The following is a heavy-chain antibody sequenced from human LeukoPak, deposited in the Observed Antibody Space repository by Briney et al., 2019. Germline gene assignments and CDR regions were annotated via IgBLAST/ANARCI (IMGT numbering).Heavy chain of an antibody. D-gene: IGHD6-19*01. Sequence: GGSLRLSCAASGFTFSSYWMSWVRQAPGKGLEWVANIKQDGSEKYYVDSVKGRFTISRDNAKNSLYLQMNSLRAEDTAVYYRARESSGYSSGWYAAYFDYWGQGTLVTVSS. J-gene: IGHJ4*02. CDR3: ARESSGYSSGWYAAYFDY. V-gene: IGHV3-7*01. CDR1: GFTFSSYW. CDR2: IKQDGSEK.